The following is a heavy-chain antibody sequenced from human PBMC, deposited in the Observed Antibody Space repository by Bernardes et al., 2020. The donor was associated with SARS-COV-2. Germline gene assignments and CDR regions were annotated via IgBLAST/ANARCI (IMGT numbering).Heavy chain of an antibody. J-gene: IGHJ6*02. CDR2: ISWNSGSI. Sequence: GGSLRLSCAASGFTFDDYAMHWVRQAPGKGLEWVSGISWNSGSIGYADSVKGRFTISRDNSKNTLYLQMNSLRAEDTAVYYCARDGLWFGESLYGMDVWGQGTTVTVSS. CDR1: GFTFDDYA. CDR3: ARDGLWFGESLYGMDV. V-gene: IGHV3-9*01. D-gene: IGHD3-10*01.